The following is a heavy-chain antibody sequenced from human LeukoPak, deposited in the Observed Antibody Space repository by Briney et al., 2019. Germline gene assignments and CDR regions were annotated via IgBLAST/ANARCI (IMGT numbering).Heavy chain of an antibody. Sequence: KTGGSLRLSCAGSGFTFSNYSINWVRQAPGKGLEWVSSISPSSHLYYADSVRGRFTISRDNARNSLYLQMNSLRDEDTAVYYCARDRHTAMVYYYYYMDVWGTGTTVTVSS. CDR1: GFTFSNYS. CDR3: ARDRHTAMVYYYYYMDV. CDR2: ISPSSHL. V-gene: IGHV3-21*04. J-gene: IGHJ6*03. D-gene: IGHD5-18*01.